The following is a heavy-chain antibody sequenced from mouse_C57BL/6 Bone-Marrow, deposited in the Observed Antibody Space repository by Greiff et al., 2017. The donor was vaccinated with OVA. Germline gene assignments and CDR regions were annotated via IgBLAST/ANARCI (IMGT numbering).Heavy chain of an antibody. D-gene: IGHD2-10*02. CDR1: GYTFTSYW. V-gene: IGHV1-59*01. Sequence: QVHVKQPGAELVRPGTSVKLSCKASGYTFTSYWMHWVKQRPGQGLEWIGVIDPSDSYTNYNQKFKGKATLTVDTSSSTAYMQLSSLTSEDSALYYCARSGWYGYWGQGTTLTVSS. J-gene: IGHJ2*01. CDR3: ARSGWYGY. CDR2: IDPSDSYT.